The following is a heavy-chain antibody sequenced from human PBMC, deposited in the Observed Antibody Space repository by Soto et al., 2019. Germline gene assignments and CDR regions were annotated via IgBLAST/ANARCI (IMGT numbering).Heavy chain of an antibody. CDR2: IIPASDTE. V-gene: IGHV1-69*14. J-gene: IGHJ6*02. CDR1: GGTFGTYG. CDR3: ATAVTAGTYYNYGLDV. Sequence: QVHLVQSGAEVKKPGSSVNISCKASGGTFGTYGLNWVRQFPGQGLAWMGGIIPASDTENYAQKFQGRVTITADKSTNIAHMQMDSLTSDDTAVYYCATAVTAGTYYNYGLDVWGQGTTVTVS. D-gene: IGHD2-21*02.